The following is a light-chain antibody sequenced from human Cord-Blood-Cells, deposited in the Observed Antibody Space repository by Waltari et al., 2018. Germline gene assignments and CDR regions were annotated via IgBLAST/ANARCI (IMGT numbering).Light chain of an antibody. CDR2: WAS. CDR3: QQYYSTPHT. V-gene: IGKV4-1*01. Sequence: DIVMNQSPESLAVSLGERATINCKSSQSVLYSPNNKNYLAWYQQKPGQPPNLLIYWASTRESGVPDRFSGSGSRTDFTLTISSLQAEDVAVYYCQQYYSTPHTFGQGTKLEIK. CDR1: QSVLYSPNNKNY. J-gene: IGKJ2*01.